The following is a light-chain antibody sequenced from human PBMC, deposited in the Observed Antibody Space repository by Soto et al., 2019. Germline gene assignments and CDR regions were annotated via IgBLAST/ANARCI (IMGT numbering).Light chain of an antibody. J-gene: IGLJ3*02. CDR2: DVN. CDR1: SNDIGYYNY. Sequence: QSALTQPRSVSGSPGQSVTISCTGTSNDIGYYNYVFWYQQHPGKAPKLMIYDVNKRPSGVPDRFSGSKSGNTASLTISGLQAEDEADYYCCSYAGIYTWVFGGGTQLTVL. V-gene: IGLV2-11*01. CDR3: CSYAGIYTWV.